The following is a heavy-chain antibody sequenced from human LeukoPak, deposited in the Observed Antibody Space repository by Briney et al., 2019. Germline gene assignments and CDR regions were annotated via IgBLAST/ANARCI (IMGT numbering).Heavy chain of an antibody. D-gene: IGHD3-3*01. J-gene: IGHJ4*02. CDR2: IYTSGST. CDR1: GGSISSGSYY. V-gene: IGHV4-61*02. CDR3: ARCYDFWSVYHDY. Sequence: SQTLSLTCTVSGGSISSGSYYWSWIRQPAGKGLEWIGRIYTSGSTNYNPSLKSRVTISVDTSKNQFSLKLSSVTAADTAVYYCARCYDFWSVYHDYWGQGTLVTVSS.